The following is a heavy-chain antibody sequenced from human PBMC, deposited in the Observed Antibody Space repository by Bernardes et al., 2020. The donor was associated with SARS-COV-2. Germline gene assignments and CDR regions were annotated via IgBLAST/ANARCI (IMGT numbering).Heavy chain of an antibody. V-gene: IGHV4-59*01. CDR1: GGSISSYY. J-gene: IGHJ4*02. CDR2: IYYTGIM. D-gene: IGHD6-19*01. CDR3: ARVYSSGWRSRHYFDY. Sequence: SETLSLTCTVSGGSISSYYWAWIRQTPGKGLEWIGYIYYTGIMNYNPSLESRVTISVDTFKNQISLKLRSVTAADTAVYYCARVYSSGWRSRHYFDYWGQGTLVTVSS.